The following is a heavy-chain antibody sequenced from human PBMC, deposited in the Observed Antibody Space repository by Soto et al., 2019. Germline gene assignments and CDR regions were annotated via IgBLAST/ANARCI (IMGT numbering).Heavy chain of an antibody. D-gene: IGHD3-9*01. CDR3: ARSFSDWYYFDY. V-gene: IGHV4-59*01. CDR1: GGSIRGDY. J-gene: IGHJ4*01. CDR2: IYHSGAT. Sequence: SETLSLTCSVSGGSIRGDYWNWIRQTPGKGLEWIANIYHSGATNYNPSLKSRVTISIDTSKNQFSLNLNSVTAADTAIYFCARSFSDWYYFDYWGHGSLVTVSS.